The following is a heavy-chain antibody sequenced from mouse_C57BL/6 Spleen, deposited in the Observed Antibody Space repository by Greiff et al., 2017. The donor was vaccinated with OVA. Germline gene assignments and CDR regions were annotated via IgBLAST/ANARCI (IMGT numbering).Heavy chain of an antibody. V-gene: IGHV3-6*01. CDR3: ARDRRYYGSSYVGVYFDY. CDR2: ISYDGSN. CDR1: GYSITSGYY. J-gene: IGHJ2*01. Sequence: EVHLVESGPGLVKPSQSLSLTCSVTGYSITSGYYWNWIRQFPGNKLEWMGYISYDGSNNYNPSLKNRISITRDTSKNQFFLKLNSVTTEDTATYYCARDRRYYGSSYVGVYFDYWGQGTTLTVSS. D-gene: IGHD1-1*01.